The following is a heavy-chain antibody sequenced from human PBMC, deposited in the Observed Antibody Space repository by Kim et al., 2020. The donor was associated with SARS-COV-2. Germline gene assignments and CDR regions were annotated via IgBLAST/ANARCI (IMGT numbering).Heavy chain of an antibody. J-gene: IGHJ5*02. V-gene: IGHV1-2*02. D-gene: IGHD2-2*01. CDR1: GYTFVDFS. CDR2: INPKSGAT. CDR3: ARDLVDTTRDWFDP. Sequence: ASVKVSCKASGYTFVDFSIHWVRQAPGQGLEWMGSINPKSGATKSAQRFEGRVTMTGDTSISTAYMDLRSLTSDDTAVYFCARDLVDTTRDWFDPWGQGTLLIVSS.